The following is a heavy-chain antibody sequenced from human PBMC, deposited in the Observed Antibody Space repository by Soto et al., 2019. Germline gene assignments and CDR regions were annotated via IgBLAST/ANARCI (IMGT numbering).Heavy chain of an antibody. CDR1: GFTFSDYA. J-gene: IGHJ4*02. V-gene: IGHV3-30-3*01. CDR3: ARRLTTSVTAMGY. CDR2: ISDDGINK. Sequence: QVQLVESGGDVVQPGRSLRLSCSASGFTFSDYAIHWVRQAPGKGLEWVAVISDDGINKYTADSVKGRFIISRDNSKNTVFLQMSSLGPEDTAVYYCARRLTTSVTAMGYWGQGTLVTVSS. D-gene: IGHD4-17*01.